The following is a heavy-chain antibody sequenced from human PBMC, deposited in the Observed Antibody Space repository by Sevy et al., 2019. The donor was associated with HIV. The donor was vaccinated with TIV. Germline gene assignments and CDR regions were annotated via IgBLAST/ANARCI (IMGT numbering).Heavy chain of an antibody. CDR3: ATSGSGSYSEYFQH. V-gene: IGHV3-21*01. J-gene: IGHJ1*01. CDR1: GFTFSSYS. D-gene: IGHD1-26*01. Sequence: GGSLRFSCAASGFTFSSYSMNWVRQAPGKGLEWVSSISSSSSYIYYADSVKGRFTISRDNAKNSLYLQMNSLRAEDTAVYYCATSGSGSYSEYFQHWGQGTLVTVSS. CDR2: ISSSSSYI.